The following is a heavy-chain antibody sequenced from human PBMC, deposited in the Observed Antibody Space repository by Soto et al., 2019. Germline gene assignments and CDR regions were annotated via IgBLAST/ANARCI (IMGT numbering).Heavy chain of an antibody. CDR2: IYYSGST. J-gene: IGHJ4*02. V-gene: IGHV4-59*01. CDR3: ARGASGYDFWSGYFDY. Sequence: QVQLQESGPGLVKPSETLSLTCTVSGGSISSYYWSWIRQPPGKGLEWIGYIYYSGSTNYNPSLKSRVTISVDTSKNQFSLKLSSVTAADTAVYYCARGASGYDFWSGYFDYWGQGTLVTVSS. D-gene: IGHD3-3*01. CDR1: GGSISSYY.